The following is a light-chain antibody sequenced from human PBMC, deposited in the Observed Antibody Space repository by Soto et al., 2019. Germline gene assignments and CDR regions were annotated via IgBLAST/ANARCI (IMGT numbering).Light chain of an antibody. CDR2: EVN. CDR1: SSDVGGYKF. Sequence: QSALTQPASVSASPGQSITISCTGTSSDVGGYKFVSWYQHHPGKAPKLMIYEVNNRPSGVSNRFSGSKSGNTASLTISGLQPEDEADYYCSSYTTSSSYVFGSGTKLTVL. CDR3: SSYTTSSSYV. J-gene: IGLJ1*01. V-gene: IGLV2-14*01.